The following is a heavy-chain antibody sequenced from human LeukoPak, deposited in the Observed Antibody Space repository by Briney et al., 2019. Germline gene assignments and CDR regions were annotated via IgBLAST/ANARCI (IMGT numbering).Heavy chain of an antibody. J-gene: IGHJ4*02. CDR3: ARDTGTVVDY. V-gene: IGHV4-61*01. CDR2: IYYSGST. Sequence: SETLSLTCTVSGGSVSSGSYYWSWIRQPPGKGLEWIGYIYYSGSTNYNPSLKSRVTTSVDTSKNQFSLKLSSVTAADTAVYYCARDTGTVVDYWGQGTLVTVSS. CDR1: GGSVSSGSYY. D-gene: IGHD4-23*01.